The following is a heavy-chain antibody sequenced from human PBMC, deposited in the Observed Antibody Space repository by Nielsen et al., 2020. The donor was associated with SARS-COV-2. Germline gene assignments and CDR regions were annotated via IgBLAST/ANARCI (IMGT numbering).Heavy chain of an antibody. CDR2: INPNSGGT. J-gene: IGHJ6*02. Sequence: ASVKVSCKASGYTFTSYYMHWVRQAPGQGLEWMGRINPNSGGTNYAQKFQGRVTMTRDTSISTAYMELSRLRSDDTAVYYCARDRGIDYYYYGMDVWGQGTTVTVSS. CDR1: GYTFTSYY. D-gene: IGHD3-3*02. V-gene: IGHV1-2*06. CDR3: ARDRGIDYYYYGMDV.